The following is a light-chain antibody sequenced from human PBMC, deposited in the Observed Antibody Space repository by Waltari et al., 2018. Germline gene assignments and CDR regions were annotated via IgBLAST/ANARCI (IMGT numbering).Light chain of an antibody. V-gene: IGLV1-40*01. CDR3: QSYDNSLSGSVV. J-gene: IGLJ2*01. CDR1: SSNIGAGFD. Sequence: QSVLTQPPSVSGAPGQRVTISCTGSSSNIGAGFDVPWYQQLPGTAPKLLIYGNNFRPAGVSDRFSGSKSGTSASLAIAGLQTEDDAVYHCQSYDNSLSGSVVFGGGTKVTVL. CDR2: GNN.